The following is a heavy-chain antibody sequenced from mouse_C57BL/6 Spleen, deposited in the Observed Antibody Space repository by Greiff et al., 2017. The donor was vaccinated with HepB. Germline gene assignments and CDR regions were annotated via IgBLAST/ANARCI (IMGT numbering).Heavy chain of an antibody. CDR1: GYTFTSYW. CDR2: IYPGSGST. J-gene: IGHJ3*01. Sequence: QVQLQPGAELVKPGASVKMSCKASGYTFTSYWITWVKQRPGQGLEWIGDIYPGSGSTNYNEKFKSKATLTVDTSSSTAYMQLSSLTSEDSAVYYCASSGRAWFAYWGQGTLVTVSA. CDR3: ASSGRAWFAY. V-gene: IGHV1-55*01.